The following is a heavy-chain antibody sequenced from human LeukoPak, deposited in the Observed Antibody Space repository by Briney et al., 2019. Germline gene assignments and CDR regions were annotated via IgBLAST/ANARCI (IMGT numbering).Heavy chain of an antibody. D-gene: IGHD6-13*01. Sequence: SETLSLTCAVYGGSFSGYYWSWIRQPPGKGLEWIGEINHSGSTNYNPSLKSRVTISVDTSKNQFSLKLSSVTAADTAVYYCARRGQQLVLWGQETLVTVSS. CDR1: GGSFSGYY. CDR2: INHSGST. CDR3: ARRGQQLVL. V-gene: IGHV4-34*01. J-gene: IGHJ4*02.